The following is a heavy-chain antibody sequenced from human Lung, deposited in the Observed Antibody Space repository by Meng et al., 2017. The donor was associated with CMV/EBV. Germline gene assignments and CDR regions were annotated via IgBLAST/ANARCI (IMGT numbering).Heavy chain of an antibody. CDR2: IHPHRGDT. CDR1: GYTFTAHY. D-gene: IGHD7-27*01. CDR3: ARDDNWGPDY. Sequence: SVKVSCKASGYTFTAHYFHWVRQAPGQGLEWMGWIHPHRGDTNYAQQFQGRVTLTRDTSINTGYMELTRLTSDDTAVYYCARDDNWGPDYWGQGTLVTVSS. V-gene: IGHV1-2*02. J-gene: IGHJ4*02.